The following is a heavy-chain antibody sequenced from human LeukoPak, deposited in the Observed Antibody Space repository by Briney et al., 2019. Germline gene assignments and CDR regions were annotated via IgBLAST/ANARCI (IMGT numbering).Heavy chain of an antibody. CDR3: AKDGGRYSGSSDM. CDR2: ISYDGSNK. Sequence: PGGSLRLSCAASGFTFSSNDMHWVRQAPGKGLEWVAVISYDGSNKFYADSVRGRFTISRDNSKDTLYLQMNSLRADDTAVYYCAKDGGRYSGSSDMWGQGTKVTVSS. CDR1: GFTFSSND. D-gene: IGHD1-26*01. J-gene: IGHJ3*02. V-gene: IGHV3-30*18.